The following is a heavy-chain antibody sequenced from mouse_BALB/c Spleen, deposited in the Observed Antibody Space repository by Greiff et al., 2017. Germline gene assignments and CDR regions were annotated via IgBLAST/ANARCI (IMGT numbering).Heavy chain of an antibody. V-gene: IGHV1S135*01. D-gene: IGHD1-1*01. J-gene: IGHJ2*01. CDR1: GYAFTSYN. Sequence: VQLKQSGPELVKPGASVKVSCKASGYAFTSYNMYWVKQSHGKSLEWIGYIDPYNGGTSYNQKFKGKATLTVDKSSSTAYMHLNSLTSEDSAVYYCARCLDYYGSPHFDYWGQGTTLTVSS. CDR2: IDPYNGGT. CDR3: ARCLDYYGSPHFDY.